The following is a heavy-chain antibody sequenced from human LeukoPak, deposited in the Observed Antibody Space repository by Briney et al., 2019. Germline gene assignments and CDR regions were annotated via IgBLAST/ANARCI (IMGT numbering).Heavy chain of an antibody. CDR1: GGSFSDYY. Sequence: PSETLSLTCAVYGGSFSDYYWSWIRQPPGKGLEWIGEINHSGHTNYNPSLKSRVTISVDTSKNQFSLRLSSVTAADTAVYYCASHSYGYAFFDYWGQGTLVTVSS. CDR3: ASHSYGYAFFDY. D-gene: IGHD5-18*01. J-gene: IGHJ4*02. V-gene: IGHV4-34*01. CDR2: INHSGHT.